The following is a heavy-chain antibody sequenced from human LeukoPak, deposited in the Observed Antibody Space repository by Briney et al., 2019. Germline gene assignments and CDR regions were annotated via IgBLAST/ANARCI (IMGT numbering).Heavy chain of an antibody. D-gene: IGHD3-10*01. J-gene: IGHJ3*02. CDR1: GYSFTNYW. V-gene: IGHV5-51*01. CDR2: IYPGDSDT. Sequence: KNGESLKISCKGSGYSFTNYWIGWVRQMPGKGLEWMGIIYPGDSDTRYSPSFQGQVTISADKSISTAYLQWSSLKASDTAMYYCARDRIYGSGSWDAFDIWGQGTMVTVSS. CDR3: ARDRIYGSGSWDAFDI.